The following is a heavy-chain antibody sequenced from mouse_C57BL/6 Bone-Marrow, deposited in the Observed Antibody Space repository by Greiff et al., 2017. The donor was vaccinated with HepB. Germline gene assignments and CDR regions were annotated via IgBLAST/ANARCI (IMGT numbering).Heavy chain of an antibody. CDR3: AREDYYGSSPDFDV. V-gene: IGHV5-4*01. D-gene: IGHD1-1*01. CDR2: SSDGGSYT. Sequence: EVKVEESGGGLVKPGGSLKLSCAASGFTFSSYAMSWVRQTPEKRLEWVATSSDGGSYTYYPDNVKGRFPISRDNAKNNLYLQMSHLKSEDTAMYYCAREDYYGSSPDFDVWGTGTTVTVSS. J-gene: IGHJ1*03. CDR1: GFTFSSYA.